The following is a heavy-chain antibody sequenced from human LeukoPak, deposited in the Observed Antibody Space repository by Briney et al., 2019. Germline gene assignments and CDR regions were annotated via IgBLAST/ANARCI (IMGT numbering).Heavy chain of an antibody. CDR3: VRDCGFHTFDY. CDR1: GFTFSGYW. D-gene: IGHD2-21*01. CDR2: IKEDGSEK. Sequence: GGSLRLSRAASGFTFSGYWMTWVRQAPGKGLEYVVNIKEDGSEKYYVDSVKGRFTISRDNTKNSLYLQMSSLRGDDTAVYYCVRDCGFHTFDYWGQGTLVTVSS. V-gene: IGHV3-7*05. J-gene: IGHJ4*02.